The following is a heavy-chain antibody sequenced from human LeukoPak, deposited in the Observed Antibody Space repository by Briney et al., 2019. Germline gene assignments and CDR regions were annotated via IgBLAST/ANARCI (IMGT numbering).Heavy chain of an antibody. Sequence: GGSLRLSCAASGLTFSSYAMNWVRQAPGMGLEWVSSISGGGGATLYADSVKGRFTISRDNSESTLYLQMSSLRAEDTAIYYCLKVGLGIYCSPADCYLSWGQGTLVYVSS. CDR1: GLTFSSYA. CDR3: LKVGLGIYCSPADCYLS. D-gene: IGHD2-21*01. J-gene: IGHJ5*02. V-gene: IGHV3-23*01. CDR2: ISGGGGAT.